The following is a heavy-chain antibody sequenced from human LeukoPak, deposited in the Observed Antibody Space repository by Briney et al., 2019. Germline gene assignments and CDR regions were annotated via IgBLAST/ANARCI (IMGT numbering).Heavy chain of an antibody. Sequence: ASVNVSCKASNYTFTNYGIMWVRQAPGQGLEWMGWISAYTGNTMFAQKHQGRVALTTDTSTTTAYMELRSLRSDDTAVYYCARDLEPAPRCKSGGNCYPLYWGQGTLVTVSS. D-gene: IGHD2-15*01. CDR1: NYTFTNYG. J-gene: IGHJ4*02. CDR2: ISAYTGNT. CDR3: ARDLEPAPRCKSGGNCYPLY. V-gene: IGHV1-18*01.